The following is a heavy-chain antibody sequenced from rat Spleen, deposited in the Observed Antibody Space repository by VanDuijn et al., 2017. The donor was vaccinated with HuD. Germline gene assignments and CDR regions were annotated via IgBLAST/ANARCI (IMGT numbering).Heavy chain of an antibody. CDR3: ARQDVMDA. Sequence: EVQLVESGGGLVQPGRSLKLSFAASGFTFSNYDMAWVRQAPTKGLEWVASISPRGGSIYYRDSVKGRFTVSIDNAKSTLYLQMDSLRSEDTATYYCARQDVMDAWGQGASVTVSS. J-gene: IGHJ4*01. CDR1: GFTFSNYD. CDR2: ISPRGGSI. V-gene: IGHV5-25*01.